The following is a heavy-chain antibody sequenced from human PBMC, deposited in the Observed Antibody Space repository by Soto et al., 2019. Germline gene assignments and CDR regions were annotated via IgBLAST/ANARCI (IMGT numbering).Heavy chain of an antibody. CDR2: IYSTGNT. D-gene: IGHD3-22*01. CDR1: GDSIRSSSY. J-gene: IGHJ4*02. V-gene: IGHV4-39*01. Sequence: PSETLSLTCTVSGDSIRSSSYWGWIRQPPGKGLEWIGSIYSTGNTYYNPSLNSQVTISVDTSKNQFSLNMISVTAADTAVYYCARLGGYYQAFDQWGQGSLVTVSS. CDR3: ARLGGYYQAFDQ.